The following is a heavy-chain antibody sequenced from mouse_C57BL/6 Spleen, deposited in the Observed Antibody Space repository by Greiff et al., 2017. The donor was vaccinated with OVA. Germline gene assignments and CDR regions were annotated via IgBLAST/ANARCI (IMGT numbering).Heavy chain of an antibody. CDR2: ISRGSSTI. J-gene: IGHJ1*03. CDR3: ARDYSNYVRYFDV. CDR1: GFTFSDYG. Sequence: EVQRVESGGGLVKPGGSLKLSCAASGFTFSDYGMHWVRQAPEKGLEWVAYISRGSSTIYYADTVKGRFTISRDNAKNTLFLQMTSLRSEDTAVYYGARDYSNYVRYFDVWGTGTTVTVSS. D-gene: IGHD2-5*01. V-gene: IGHV5-17*01.